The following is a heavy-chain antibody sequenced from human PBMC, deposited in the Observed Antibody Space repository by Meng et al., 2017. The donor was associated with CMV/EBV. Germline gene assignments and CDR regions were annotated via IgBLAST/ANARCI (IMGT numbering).Heavy chain of an antibody. CDR1: GFTFSSYS. J-gene: IGHJ4*02. Sequence: GESLKISCAASGFTFSSYSMNWVRQAPGKGLEWVSSISSSSSYIYYADSVKGRFTISRDNAKNSLYLQMNSLRAEDMAVYYCALQGGDYWGQGTLVTVSS. D-gene: IGHD3-16*01. CDR2: ISSSSSYI. CDR3: ALQGGDY. V-gene: IGHV3-21*01.